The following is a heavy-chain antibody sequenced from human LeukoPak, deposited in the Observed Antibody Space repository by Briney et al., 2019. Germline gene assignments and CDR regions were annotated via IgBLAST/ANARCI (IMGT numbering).Heavy chain of an antibody. D-gene: IGHD3-10*01. CDR3: ARIKYYYGSGSYYNQEGFDY. V-gene: IGHV4-34*01. CDR2: INHSGST. Sequence: SETLSLTCAVYGGSFSGYYWSWIRQPPGKVLEWIGEINHSGSTNYNPSLKSRVTISVDTSKNQFSLKLSSVTAADTAVYYCARIKYYYGSGSYYNQEGFDYWGQGTLVTVSS. CDR1: GGSFSGYY. J-gene: IGHJ4*02.